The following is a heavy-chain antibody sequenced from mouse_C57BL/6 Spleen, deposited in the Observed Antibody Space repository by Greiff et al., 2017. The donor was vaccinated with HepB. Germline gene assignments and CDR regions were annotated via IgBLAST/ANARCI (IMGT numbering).Heavy chain of an antibody. D-gene: IGHD2-3*01. V-gene: IGHV1-55*01. CDR1: GYTFTSYW. CDR3: ARSPSYDGYYSYAMDY. J-gene: IGHJ4*01. CDR2: IYPGSGST. Sequence: QVQLQQPGAELVKPGASVKMSCKASGYTFTSYWITWVKQRPGQGLEWIGDIYPGSGSTNYNEKFKSKATLTVDTSSSTAYMQLSSLTSEDSAVYYCARSPSYDGYYSYAMDYWGQGTSVTVSS.